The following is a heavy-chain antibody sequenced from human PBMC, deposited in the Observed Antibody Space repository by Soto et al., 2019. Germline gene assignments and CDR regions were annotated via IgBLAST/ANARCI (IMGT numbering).Heavy chain of an antibody. J-gene: IGHJ4*02. Sequence: QVQLVESGGGVVQPGGSLRLSCAASGFTFDNYGMHWVRQAPGKGLEWVVVISFDGRNTYYADSVKGRFTISRDNSKNTRYLQMTSLRAEDTAVDYCAKQSGSGSYSNVGYGGHFDYWGQGTLVPVSS. D-gene: IGHD3-10*01. V-gene: IGHV3-30*18. CDR3: AKQSGSGSYSNVGYGGHFDY. CDR1: GFTFDNYG. CDR2: ISFDGRNT.